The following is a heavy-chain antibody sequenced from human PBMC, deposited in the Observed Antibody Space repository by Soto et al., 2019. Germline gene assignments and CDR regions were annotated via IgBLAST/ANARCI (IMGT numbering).Heavy chain of an antibody. Sequence: GGSLRLSCAASGFTFNTYAMNWVRQVPGKGLEWVASISGGGGSTYYADSVKGRFTISRDTSKNTLYLQMSSLSAEDTAVYYCAKGFIVVVTAIRPDDNFDVWGQGTMVTVSS. CDR2: ISGGGGST. CDR1: GFTFNTYA. J-gene: IGHJ3*01. D-gene: IGHD2-21*02. V-gene: IGHV3-23*01. CDR3: AKGFIVVVTAIRPDDNFDV.